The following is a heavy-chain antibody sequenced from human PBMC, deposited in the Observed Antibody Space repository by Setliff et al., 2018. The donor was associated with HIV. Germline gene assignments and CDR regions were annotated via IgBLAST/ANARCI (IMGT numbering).Heavy chain of an antibody. CDR2: INPSGGST. Sequence: ASVKVSCKASGYTFTSYDINWVRQAPGQGLEWMGIINPSGGSTSYAQNFQGRVTMTRDTSTSTVYMELSSLTSEDTAMYYCARDHMSSYDFWNGYYYYFDYWGQGTLVTVSS. V-gene: IGHV1-46*01. CDR3: ARDHMSSYDFWNGYYYYFDY. CDR1: GYTFTSYD. D-gene: IGHD3-3*01. J-gene: IGHJ4*02.